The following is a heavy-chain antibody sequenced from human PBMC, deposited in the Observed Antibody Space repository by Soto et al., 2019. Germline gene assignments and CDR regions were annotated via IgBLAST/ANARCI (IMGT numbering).Heavy chain of an antibody. D-gene: IGHD2-21*02. J-gene: IGHJ1*01. V-gene: IGHV1-18*01. CDR3: RVVTARPEYFQH. Sequence: QVQLVQSGAEVKKPGASVKVSCKASGYTFTSYGISWVRQAPGQGHEWMGWISAYNGNTNYAQKLQGRVTMTTDTSTSTAYMERRSRRSDDAAVYYCRVVTARPEYFQHWGQGTLVTVSS. CDR1: GYTFTSYG. CDR2: ISAYNGNT.